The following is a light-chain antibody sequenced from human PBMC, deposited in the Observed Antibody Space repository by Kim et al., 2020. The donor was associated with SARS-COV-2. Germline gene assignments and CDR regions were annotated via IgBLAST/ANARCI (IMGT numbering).Light chain of an antibody. Sequence: RQPATLTSTGKRNSVGLQGAAWLQQHQGHPPKLLSSRDTNRPSGISESLPVSRSGSTASLTITGLQPEDEAEYYCSAWDSTLTSWEFGGGTQLTVL. CDR2: RDT. CDR3: SAWDSTLTSWE. CDR1: RNSVGLQG. V-gene: IGLV10-54*01. J-gene: IGLJ3*02.